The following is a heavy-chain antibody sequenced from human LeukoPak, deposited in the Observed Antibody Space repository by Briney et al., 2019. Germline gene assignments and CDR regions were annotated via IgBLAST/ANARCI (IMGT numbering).Heavy chain of an antibody. Sequence: GGSLRLSCAASGFTVSTNYMTWVRQAPGKGLDWVSIINTGGYTYYIDSVKGRFTISRDKSKNTLYLQMTFLNVEDTAVYYCARESGSYLQWGQGTLVTVFS. J-gene: IGHJ4*02. CDR2: INTGGYT. D-gene: IGHD1-26*01. CDR1: GFTVSTNY. CDR3: ARESGSYLQ. V-gene: IGHV3-53*01.